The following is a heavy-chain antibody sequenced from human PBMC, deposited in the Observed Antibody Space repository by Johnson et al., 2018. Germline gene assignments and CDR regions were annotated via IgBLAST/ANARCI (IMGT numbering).Heavy chain of an antibody. CDR1: GFTFSTYT. CDR2: IDTSSSAI. Sequence: VQLVESGGGLVQXGGSLRLXCVASGFTFSTYTMSWVRQAPGKGLEWVSYIDTSSSAIYYTDSVKGLFPITRDNAKNSLYLQMNSLRDEDPAVYYFAARRWSAYCSGDCSPFDPWGQGTLVTVSS. V-gene: IGHV3-48*02. CDR3: AARRWSAYCSGDCSPFDP. J-gene: IGHJ5*02. D-gene: IGHD2-21*02.